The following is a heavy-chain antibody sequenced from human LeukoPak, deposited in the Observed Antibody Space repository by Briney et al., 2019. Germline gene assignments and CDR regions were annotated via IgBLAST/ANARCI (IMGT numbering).Heavy chain of an antibody. V-gene: IGHV4-30-2*01. CDR2: IYHSGST. CDR1: GGSISSGGYS. CDR3: AAVTTVVTPGAFDI. Sequence: SETLSLTCAVSGGSISSGGYSWSWIRQPPGKGLEWIGYIYHSGSTYYNPSLKSRVTISVDRSKNQFSLKLSSVTAADTAVYYCAAVTTVVTPGAFDIWGQGTMVTVSS. D-gene: IGHD4-23*01. J-gene: IGHJ3*02.